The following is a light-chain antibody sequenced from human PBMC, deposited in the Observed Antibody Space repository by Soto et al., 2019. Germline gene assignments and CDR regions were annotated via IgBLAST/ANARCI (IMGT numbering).Light chain of an antibody. J-gene: IGKJ4*01. V-gene: IGKV3-11*01. CDR2: DAS. CDR3: QHRNSWPLT. CDR1: QSISSY. Sequence: EIVLTQSPATLSLSPGERATLSCRASQSISSYLAWYQQKPGQAPRLLIYDASNRATGIPARFSGSGSGTDFTLSISSLEPEDVAVYYCQHRNSWPLTFGGGTKVE.